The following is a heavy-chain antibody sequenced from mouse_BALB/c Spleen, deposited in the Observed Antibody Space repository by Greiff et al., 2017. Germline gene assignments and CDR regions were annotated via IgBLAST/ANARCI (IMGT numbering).Heavy chain of an antibody. D-gene: IGHD2-10*01. CDR1: GFTFSSYG. Sequence: EVKLVESGGGLVQPGGSLKLSCAASGFTFSSYGMSWVRQTPDKRLELVATINSNGGSTYYPDSVKGRFTISRDNAKNTLYLQMSSLKSEDTAMYYCARSYYGNYGWYFDVWGAGTTVTVAS. J-gene: IGHJ1*01. V-gene: IGHV5-6-3*01. CDR3: ARSYYGNYGWYFDV. CDR2: INSNGGST.